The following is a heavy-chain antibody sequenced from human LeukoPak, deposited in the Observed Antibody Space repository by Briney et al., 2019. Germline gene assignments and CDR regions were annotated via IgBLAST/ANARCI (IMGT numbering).Heavy chain of an antibody. CDR1: GGTFSSYA. J-gene: IGHJ5*02. CDR3: ARDGRGYSYGLNWFDP. Sequence: ASVKVSCKASGGTFSSYAISWVRQAPGQGLEWMGGIIPIFGTANYAQKFQGRVTITTDESTSTAYMELSSLRSEDTAVYYCARDGRGYSYGLNWFDPWGQGTLVTVSS. V-gene: IGHV1-69*05. D-gene: IGHD5-18*01. CDR2: IIPIFGTA.